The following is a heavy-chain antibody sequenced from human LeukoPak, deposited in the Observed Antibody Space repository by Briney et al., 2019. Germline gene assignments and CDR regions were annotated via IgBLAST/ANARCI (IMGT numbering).Heavy chain of an antibody. V-gene: IGHV4-31*03. J-gene: IGHJ4*02. CDR2: MYYSGST. CDR3: ARSPPYSSGWYMEYFDY. D-gene: IGHD6-19*01. CDR1: VRSISSGGDY. Sequence: PSETLSLTCTVSVRSISSGGDYWSWIRQHPGKGLEWIGYMYYSGSTYYNPSLKSRVTISVDTSKTQFSLKLSSVTAADTAVYYCARSPPYSSGWYMEYFDYWGQGTLVTVPS.